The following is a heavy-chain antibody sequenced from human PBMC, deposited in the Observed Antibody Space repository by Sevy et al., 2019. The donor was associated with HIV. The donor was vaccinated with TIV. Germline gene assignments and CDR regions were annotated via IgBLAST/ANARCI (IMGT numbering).Heavy chain of an antibody. CDR3: ARAVLEISTWRSDY. CDR2: ISNTSAYI. CDR1: GFTFSSYR. D-gene: IGHD1-1*01. J-gene: IGHJ4*02. V-gene: IGHV3-21*01. Sequence: GGSLRLSCAASGFTFSSYRMTWVRQAPGKGLEWVSCISNTSAYINYADSVKGRFTISGDNAKNLLYLQMDSLRAEDTAVYYCARAVLEISTWRSDYWGQGTLVTVSS.